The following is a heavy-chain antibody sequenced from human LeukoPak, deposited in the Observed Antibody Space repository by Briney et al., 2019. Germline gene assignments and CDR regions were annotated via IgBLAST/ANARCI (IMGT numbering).Heavy chain of an antibody. CDR3: ARESGSYYYYYMDV. CDR2: IYTSGST. J-gene: IGHJ6*03. CDR1: GGSLSSGSYY. Sequence: SQTLSLTCTVSGGSLSSGSYYWRWLRQPAGKGREWIGRIYTSGSTNYNPSLKCRVTISVDTSKNQFSLKLSSVTAADTAVYYCARESGSYYYYYMDVWGKGTTVTVSS. D-gene: IGHD1-26*01. V-gene: IGHV4-61*02.